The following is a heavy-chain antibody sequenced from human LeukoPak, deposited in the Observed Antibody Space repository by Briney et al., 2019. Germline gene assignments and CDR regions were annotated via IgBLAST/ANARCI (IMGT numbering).Heavy chain of an antibody. CDR2: IYTSGST. CDR3: ARDPDPYGSGGFDS. J-gene: IGHJ4*02. V-gene: IGHV4-4*07. Sequence: SETLSLTCTVSGGSVSNYYWSWIRQPAGKGLEWIGRIYTSGSTNYNPSLKSRVTMSVDTSKNHFSLKLSSVTAADTAVYYCARDPDPYGSGGFDSWGQGTLVTVSS. D-gene: IGHD3-10*01. CDR1: GGSVSNYY.